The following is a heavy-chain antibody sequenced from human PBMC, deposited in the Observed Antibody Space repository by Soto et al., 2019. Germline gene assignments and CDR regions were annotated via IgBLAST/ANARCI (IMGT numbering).Heavy chain of an antibody. V-gene: IGHV1-46*01. J-gene: IGHJ4*02. Sequence: GASVKVSCKASGYTFTSYYMNWVRQAPGQGLEWLGIINPSGGYTTYAQRFLGRVTMTSDTSTSTAYMELSSLRSEDTAVYYCARGITLPTPLDYWGQGTLVTVSS. CDR3: ARGITLPTPLDY. CDR2: INPSGGYT. CDR1: GYTFTSYY. D-gene: IGHD1-20*01.